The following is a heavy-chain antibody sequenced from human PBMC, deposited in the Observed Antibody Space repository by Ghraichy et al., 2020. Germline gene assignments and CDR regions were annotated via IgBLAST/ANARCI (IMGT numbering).Heavy chain of an antibody. J-gene: IGHJ4*02. D-gene: IGHD1-26*01. Sequence: GESLNISCAASGFTFSSYAMHWVRQAPGKGLEWVAVISYDGSNKYYADSVKGRFTISRDNSKNTLYLQMNSLRAEDTAVYYCARDGGELRHYFDYWGQGTLVTVSS. CDR3: ARDGGELRHYFDY. CDR2: ISYDGSNK. V-gene: IGHV3-30-3*01. CDR1: GFTFSSYA.